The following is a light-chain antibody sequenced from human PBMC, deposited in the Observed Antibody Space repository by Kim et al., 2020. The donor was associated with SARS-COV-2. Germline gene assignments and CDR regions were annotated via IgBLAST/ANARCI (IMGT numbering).Light chain of an antibody. V-gene: IGLV3-1*01. J-gene: IGLJ2*01. Sequence: VSPGQPANITCSGDKLGEKYTCWYQQKPGQSPVLVIYQDTKRPSGIPERFSGSNSGNTATLAISGTQAMDEADYYCQTWDSYTYVVVGGGTQLTVL. CDR1: KLGEKY. CDR3: QTWDSYTYVV. CDR2: QDT.